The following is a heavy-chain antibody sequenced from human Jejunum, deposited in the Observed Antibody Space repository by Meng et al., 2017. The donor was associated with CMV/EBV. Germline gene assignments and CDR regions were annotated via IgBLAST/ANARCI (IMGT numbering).Heavy chain of an antibody. CDR1: LAFGSYS. D-gene: IGHD3-10*01. Sequence: LAFGSYSMSGVRQAPGNGLEWVSSITNNGGDKYYADSVKGRFTISRDDAKNSLYLQMNSLAAEDTALYYCVRSMVRGLDDLYYFDYWGQGALVTVSS. J-gene: IGHJ4*02. CDR2: ITNNGGDK. CDR3: VRSMVRGLDDLYYFDY. V-gene: IGHV3-21*01.